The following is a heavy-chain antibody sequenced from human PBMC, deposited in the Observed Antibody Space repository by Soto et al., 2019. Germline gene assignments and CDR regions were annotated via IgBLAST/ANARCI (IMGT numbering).Heavy chain of an antibody. J-gene: IGHJ5*02. D-gene: IGHD1-1*01. V-gene: IGHV4-30-4*01. Sequence: NPSETLSLTCTVSGGSISSGDYYWSWIRQPPGKGLEWIGYIYYSGSTYYNPSLKSRVTISVDTSKNQFSLKLSSVTAADTAVYYCARGAQRNWFDPWGQGTLVTVSS. CDR2: IYYSGST. CDR3: ARGAQRNWFDP. CDR1: GGSISSGDYY.